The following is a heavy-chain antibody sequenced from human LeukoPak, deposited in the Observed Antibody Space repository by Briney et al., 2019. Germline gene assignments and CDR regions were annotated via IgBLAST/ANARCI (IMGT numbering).Heavy chain of an antibody. D-gene: IGHD2-2*01. CDR3: ARVRCISTSCYEYNWFDP. Sequence: SETLSLTCTVSGYSISSGYYWGWIRQPPGQGLEWIGSIYHSGNTYYTPSLKRRVTISVDTSKNQLSLKLSSVTAADTAVYYCARVRCISTSCYEYNWFDPWGQGTLVTVSS. CDR1: GYSISSGYY. J-gene: IGHJ5*02. CDR2: IYHSGNT. V-gene: IGHV4-38-2*02.